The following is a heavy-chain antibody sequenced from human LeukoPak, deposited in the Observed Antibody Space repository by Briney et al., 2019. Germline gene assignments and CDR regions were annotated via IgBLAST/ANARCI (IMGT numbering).Heavy chain of an antibody. D-gene: IGHD2-15*01. V-gene: IGHV1-3*01. CDR1: GYTFTSYA. Sequence: ASVKVSCKASGYTFTSYAMHWVRQAPGQRLEWMGWINAGNGNTKYSQKFQGRVTITRDTSASTAYMELSSLRSEDTAVYYCAREYCVGGSCYPWSYWGQGTLVTVSS. CDR3: AREYCVGGSCYPWSY. CDR2: INAGNGNT. J-gene: IGHJ4*02.